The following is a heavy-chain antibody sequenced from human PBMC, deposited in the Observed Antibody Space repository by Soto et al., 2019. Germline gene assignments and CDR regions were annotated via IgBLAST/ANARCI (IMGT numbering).Heavy chain of an antibody. J-gene: IGHJ4*02. Sequence: GESLKISCKGSEYRFSNYWIGWVRQMPGKGLEWMGIMYPYDSDTRYSPSFEGQVTISADKSISTAYLQWSSLKASDTAMYYCARGYYYGSGSYENQRFDYWGQGTLVTVSS. V-gene: IGHV5-51*01. CDR3: ARGYYYGSGSYENQRFDY. CDR2: MYPYDSDT. CDR1: EYRFSNYW. D-gene: IGHD3-10*01.